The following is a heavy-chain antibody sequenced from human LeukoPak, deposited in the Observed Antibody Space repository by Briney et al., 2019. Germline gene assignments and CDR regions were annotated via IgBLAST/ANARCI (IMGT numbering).Heavy chain of an antibody. D-gene: IGHD3-16*01. V-gene: IGHV3-15*01. CDR1: GFTFNKAW. J-gene: IGHJ4*02. CDR2: IKTKTDGGTI. Sequence: GGSLRLSCAASGFTFNKAWMTWVRQAPGKGLEWVGRIKTKTDGGTIDYATPVKGRLTISRDDSKNTLYLQMNSLKTEDTAVYYCTTAGGTGGDYWGQGTLATVSS. CDR3: TTAGGTGGDY.